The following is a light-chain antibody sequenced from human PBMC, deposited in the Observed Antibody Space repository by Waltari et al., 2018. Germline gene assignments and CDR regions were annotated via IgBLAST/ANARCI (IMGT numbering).Light chain of an antibody. CDR3: QQSYSLPPT. V-gene: IGKV1-39*01. CDR2: AAS. Sequence: DIQMTQSPPSLSASVGDRVTISCRASQTVSKYLNWFQQKSGKAPKLLIYAASTLQGGVPPRFTGSGAGTDFTLTITSLQPEDFATYYCQQSYSLPPTFGQGTKVEVK. J-gene: IGKJ1*01. CDR1: QTVSKY.